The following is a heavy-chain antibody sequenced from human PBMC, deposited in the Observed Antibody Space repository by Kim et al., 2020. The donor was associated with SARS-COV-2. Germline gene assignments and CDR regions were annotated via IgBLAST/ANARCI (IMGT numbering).Heavy chain of an antibody. CDR3: PKGYCGDKARYYGRDV. J-gene: IGHJ6*01. CDR2: VKNSGTRT. D-gene: IGHD2-21*01. V-gene: IGHV3-23*01. Sequence: GGSLRLSCAASGFLFTTYGMSWVRQAPGKGLEWVSSVKNSGTRTYYADSVKGRFTISRDNSRNTVFLQMNSLRAEDTAIYYCPKGYCGDKARYYGRDVWG. CDR1: GFLFTTYG.